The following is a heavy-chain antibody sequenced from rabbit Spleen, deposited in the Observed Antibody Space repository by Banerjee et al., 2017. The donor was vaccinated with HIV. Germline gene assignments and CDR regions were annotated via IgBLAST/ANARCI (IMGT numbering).Heavy chain of an antibody. CDR1: GIDFNNKYV. CDR2: VATGSSDFT. Sequence: QSLEESGGDLVKPEGSLTLTCTASGIDFNNKYVMCWVRQAPGKGLEWIGCVATGSSDFTYFASWAKGRFSISKTSSTTVTLQMTSLTAADTATYLCARDSGSSFSSYGMDLWGPGTLVTVS. D-gene: IGHD8-1*01. V-gene: IGHV1S40*01. CDR3: ARDSGSSFSSYGMDL. J-gene: IGHJ6*01.